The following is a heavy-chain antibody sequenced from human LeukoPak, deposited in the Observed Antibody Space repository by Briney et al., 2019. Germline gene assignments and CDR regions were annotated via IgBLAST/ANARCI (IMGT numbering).Heavy chain of an antibody. D-gene: IGHD3-22*01. Sequence: PGGSLRLSCAASGFTFSSYAMSWVRQAPGKGLEWVSAISGSGGSTHYADSVKGRFTISRDNSKNTLYLQMNSLRAEDTAVYYCAKVPYDSSGYYYFDYWGQGTLVTVSS. CDR3: AKVPYDSSGYYYFDY. CDR1: GFTFSSYA. CDR2: ISGSGGST. J-gene: IGHJ4*02. V-gene: IGHV3-23*01.